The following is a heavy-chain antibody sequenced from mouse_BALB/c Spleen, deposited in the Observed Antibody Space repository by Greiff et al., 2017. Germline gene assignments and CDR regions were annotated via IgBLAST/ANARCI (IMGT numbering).Heavy chain of an antibody. CDR1: GFNIKDTY. V-gene: IGHV14-3*02. D-gene: IGHD2-4*01. CDR3: AREGYDYDEGDAMDY. CDR2: IDPANGNT. J-gene: IGHJ4*01. Sequence: EVQLQQSGAELVKPGASVKLSCTASGFNIKDTYMHWVKQRPEQGLEWIGRIDPANGNTKYDPKFQGKATITADTSSNTAYLQLSSLTSEDTAVYYCAREGYDYDEGDAMDYWGQGTSVTVSS.